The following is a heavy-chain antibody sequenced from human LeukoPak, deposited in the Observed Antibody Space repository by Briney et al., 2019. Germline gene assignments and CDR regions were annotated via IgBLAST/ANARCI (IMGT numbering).Heavy chain of an antibody. CDR1: GFTFSSYA. Sequence: GGSLRLSCAASGFTFSSYAMSWVRQAPGKGLEWVSAISGSGGSTYYADSVKGRFTISRDNSKNTLYLQMNSLRAEDTALYYCAKRPQGTTRKGNYFDYWGQGTLVTVSS. CDR2: ISGSGGST. CDR3: AKRPQGTTRKGNYFDY. J-gene: IGHJ4*02. D-gene: IGHD1-7*01. V-gene: IGHV3-23*01.